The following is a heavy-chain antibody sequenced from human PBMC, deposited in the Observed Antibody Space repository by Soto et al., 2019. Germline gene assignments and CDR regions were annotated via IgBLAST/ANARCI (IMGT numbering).Heavy chain of an antibody. V-gene: IGHV3-23*01. CDR3: AKFRMVRGVTYGFPFDY. Sequence: EVQLLESGGGLVQPGGSLRLSCAASGFTFSSYAMSWVRQAPGKGLEWVSAISGSGGSTYYADSVKGRFTISRDNSKNTLYLQMNSLRAEDTAVYYCAKFRMVRGVTYGFPFDYWGQGTLVTVSS. CDR2: ISGSGGST. CDR1: GFTFSSYA. D-gene: IGHD3-10*01. J-gene: IGHJ4*02.